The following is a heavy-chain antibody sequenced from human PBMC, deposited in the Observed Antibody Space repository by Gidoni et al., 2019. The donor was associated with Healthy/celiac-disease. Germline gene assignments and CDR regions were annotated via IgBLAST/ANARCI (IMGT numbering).Heavy chain of an antibody. CDR1: AFTFSSYW. CDR3: AREPTTVTTFDY. J-gene: IGHJ4*02. V-gene: IGHV3-7*01. D-gene: IGHD4-17*01. Sequence: EVQLVESGGGLVQPGGSPGLARAASAFTFSSYWMSWVRQAPGKGLEWVANIKQDGSEKYYVDSVKGRFTISRDNAKNSLYLQMNSLRAEDTAVYYCAREPTTVTTFDYWGQGTLVTVSS. CDR2: IKQDGSEK.